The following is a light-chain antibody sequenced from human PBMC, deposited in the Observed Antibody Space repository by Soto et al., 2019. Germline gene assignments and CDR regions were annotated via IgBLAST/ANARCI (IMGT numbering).Light chain of an antibody. CDR1: RGISLH. CDR2: AAS. Sequence: DIQMTQSPPSLSASVGDRVTITCRASRGISLHLAWFQLKPGKAPRSLIYAASSLQRGVPSRFSGSGSGTEFTLAINNLQPEDFATYFCQQYETYPYTFGRGTNLEIK. V-gene: IGKV1-16*01. CDR3: QQYETYPYT. J-gene: IGKJ2*01.